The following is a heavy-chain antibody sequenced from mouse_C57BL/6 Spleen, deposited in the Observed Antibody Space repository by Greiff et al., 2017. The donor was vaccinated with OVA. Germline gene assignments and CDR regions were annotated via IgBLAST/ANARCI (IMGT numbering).Heavy chain of an antibody. D-gene: IGHD1-1*01. CDR3: ATPLYYGSSYWYFDV. V-gene: IGHV1-81*01. Sequence: VQLQQSGAELARPGASVKLSCKASGYTFTSYGISWVKQRTGQGLEWIGEIYPRSGNTYYNEKFKGKATLTADKSSSTAYMELRSLTSEDSAVYFCATPLYYGSSYWYFDVWGTGTTVTVSS. CDR2: IYPRSGNT. J-gene: IGHJ1*03. CDR1: GYTFTSYG.